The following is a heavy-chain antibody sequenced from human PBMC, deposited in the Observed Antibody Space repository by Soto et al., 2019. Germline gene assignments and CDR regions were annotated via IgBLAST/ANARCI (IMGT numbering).Heavy chain of an antibody. CDR3: DRGYDTSVYYHAFDI. V-gene: IGHV4-30-2*01. Sequence: QLQLQESGLGLVKPSQALSLTCAVSGGSMSSGGYSWSWIRQPQGKGLEWIGYIYQNGTTHYNPCIQSRVTILIHTSMNQFFRTLTSVTATDTAVYYCDRGYDTSVYYHAFDIWGQGTMVTVSS. D-gene: IGHD3-22*01. CDR1: GGSMSSGGYS. J-gene: IGHJ3*02. CDR2: IYQNGTT.